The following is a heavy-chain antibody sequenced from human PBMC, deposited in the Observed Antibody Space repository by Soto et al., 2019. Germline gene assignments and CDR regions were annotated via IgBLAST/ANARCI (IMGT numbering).Heavy chain of an antibody. CDR2: ISGSGGST. CDR3: AKENYVWGSYRGYYYYGMDV. CDR1: GFTFTSCG. V-gene: IGHV3-23*01. Sequence: EVQLLESGGGLVQPGGSLRLSCAASGFTFTSCGMSWVRQAPGKGLEWVSVISGSGGSTYYADSVKGRFTISRDNSKNTLYLQMNSLRAEDTAVYYCAKENYVWGSYRGYYYYGMDVWGQGTTVTVSS. D-gene: IGHD3-16*02. J-gene: IGHJ6*02.